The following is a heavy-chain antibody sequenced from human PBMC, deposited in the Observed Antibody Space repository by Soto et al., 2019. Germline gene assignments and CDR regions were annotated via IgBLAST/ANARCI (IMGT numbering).Heavy chain of an antibody. CDR3: AKDLGYCSSTSCYPVYGMDV. CDR2: ISWNSGSI. J-gene: IGHJ6*02. Sequence: GGSLRLSCAASGFTFDDYAMHWVRQAPGKGLEWVSGISWNSGSIGYADSVKGRFTISRDNAKNSLYLQMNSLRAEDTALYYCAKDLGYCSSTSCYPVYGMDVWGQGTTVTVYS. V-gene: IGHV3-9*01. D-gene: IGHD2-2*01. CDR1: GFTFDDYA.